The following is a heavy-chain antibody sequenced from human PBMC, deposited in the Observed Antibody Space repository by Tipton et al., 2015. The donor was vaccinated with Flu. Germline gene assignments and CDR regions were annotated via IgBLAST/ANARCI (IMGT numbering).Heavy chain of an antibody. Sequence: QVQLVQSGAEVMKPGASVRVSCKASGYTFTGYVLHWVRQAPGQGLEWMGWFDPDSGGAKSAQRFQGRLTMTRDTSINTAYLDLSRLRSDDTAIYFCARAPYTSGWSGDIWGQGTLVTVSS. D-gene: IGHD6-19*01. CDR3: ARAPYTSGWSGDI. CDR1: GYTFTGYV. CDR2: FDPDSGGA. J-gene: IGHJ1*01. V-gene: IGHV1-2*02.